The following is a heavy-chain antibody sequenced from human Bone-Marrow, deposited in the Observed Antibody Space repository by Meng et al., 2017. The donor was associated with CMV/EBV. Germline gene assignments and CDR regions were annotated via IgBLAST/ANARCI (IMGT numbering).Heavy chain of an antibody. CDR2: IQDDESDK. J-gene: IGHJ4*02. D-gene: IGHD1-26*01. CDR3: ARVLWVGARTTGY. Sequence: GGSLRLSCAASGFTFSRYAVHWVRQAPGKGLEWVAFIQDDESDKKYADSVKGRFTISRDNAKNSLYLQMNSLRAEDTAVYYCARVLWVGARTTGYGGQGNLVTVAS. CDR1: GFTFSRYA. V-gene: IGHV3-30*02.